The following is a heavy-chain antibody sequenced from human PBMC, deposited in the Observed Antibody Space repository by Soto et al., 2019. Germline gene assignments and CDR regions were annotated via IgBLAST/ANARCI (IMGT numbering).Heavy chain of an antibody. J-gene: IGHJ4*02. CDR1: GYTFTSYG. CDR2: ISAYNGNT. Sequence: GASVKVSCKASGYTFTSYGISWVRQAPGQGLEWMGWISAYNGNTNYAQKLKGRVTMTTDTSTSTAYMELRSLRSDDTAVYYCARLRLHLGELSSFDYWGQGTLVTVSS. V-gene: IGHV1-18*01. D-gene: IGHD3-16*02. CDR3: ARLRLHLGELSSFDY.